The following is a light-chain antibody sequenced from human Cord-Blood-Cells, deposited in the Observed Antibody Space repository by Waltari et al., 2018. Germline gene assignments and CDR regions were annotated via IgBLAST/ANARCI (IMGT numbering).Light chain of an antibody. CDR2: EGS. CDR1: SSDVGSYNL. J-gene: IGLJ3*02. Sequence: QSALTQPASVSGSPGQSITISCTGTSSDVGSYNLFSWYKQHPGKAPKLMIYEGSKRPSGVSNRFSGSKSGNTASLTISGLQAEDEADYYCCSYAGSSTFDWVFGGGTKLTVL. V-gene: IGLV2-23*03. CDR3: CSYAGSSTFDWV.